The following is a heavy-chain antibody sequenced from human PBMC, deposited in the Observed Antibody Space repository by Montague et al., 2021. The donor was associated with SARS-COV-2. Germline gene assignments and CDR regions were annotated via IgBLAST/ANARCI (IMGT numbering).Heavy chain of an antibody. CDR2: IYHSGST. CDR1: GGSFSGYS. J-gene: IGHJ6*03. V-gene: IGHV4-34*01. CDR3: RVVPAGIPKGPNFYYMDV. D-gene: IGHD2-2*02. Sequence: SETLSLTCAVYGGSFSGYSWSWIRQPPGKGLEWIGQIYHSGSTNYNPSLKSRVTISVDTSKNQFSLKLSSVTAADTALYYCRVVPAGIPKGPNFYYMDVWGKGTTVPVSS.